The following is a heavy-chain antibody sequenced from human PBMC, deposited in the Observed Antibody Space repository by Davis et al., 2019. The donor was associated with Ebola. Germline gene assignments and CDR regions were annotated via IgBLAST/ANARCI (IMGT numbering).Heavy chain of an antibody. J-gene: IGHJ4*02. V-gene: IGHV1-8*01. Sequence: ASVKVSCKASGYTFTNYDINWVRQATGQGLEYMGWMNPKSGNTGYAQNFQGRVTMTRNTSISTAYMELSSLRPEDTAVYYCTRAVRYSAVVSQSSRKYYFDYWGQGTLVTVAS. CDR1: GYTFTNYD. CDR2: MNPKSGNT. D-gene: IGHD3-22*01. CDR3: TRAVRYSAVVSQSSRKYYFDY.